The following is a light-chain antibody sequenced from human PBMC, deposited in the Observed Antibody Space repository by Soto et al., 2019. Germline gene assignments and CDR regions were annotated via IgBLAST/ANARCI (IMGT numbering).Light chain of an antibody. J-gene: IGKJ5*01. CDR1: QGIRSY. V-gene: IGKV1-9*01. Sequence: DIQLTQSPSFLSASVGDRVTITCRASQGIRSYLAWYQQKSGKAPKLLIYAASTLQSGVPSRFSGSGSGTDFTLTISTLQPEDFATYYCQQLDSNPLTFGQGTRLDIK. CDR2: AAS. CDR3: QQLDSNPLT.